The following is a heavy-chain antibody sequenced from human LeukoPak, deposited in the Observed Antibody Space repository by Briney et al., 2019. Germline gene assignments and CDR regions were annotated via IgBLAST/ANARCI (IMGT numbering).Heavy chain of an antibody. V-gene: IGHV4-59*08. D-gene: IGHD3-16*01. CDR2: ISESGST. J-gene: IGHJ6*03. Sequence: PSETLSPTCTVSGGFISSYNWNWIRQPPGKGLEWIGYISESGSTNYNSSLENRVTLSLDTSKNEISLNLRSATVADTAVYYCARQDALGKYPPPYYMDVWGKGTTVIVS. CDR1: GGFISSYN. CDR3: ARQDALGKYPPPYYMDV.